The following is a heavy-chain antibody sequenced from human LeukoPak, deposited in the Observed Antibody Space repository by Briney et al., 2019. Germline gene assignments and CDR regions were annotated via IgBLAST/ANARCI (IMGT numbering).Heavy chain of an antibody. Sequence: ASVKVSCKASGYTFTGYYMHWVRQAPGQGLEWMGWINPNSGGTNYAQKFQGRVTMTRDTSISTAYMELSRLRSDDTAVYYCARGSHDYGGNSFSWGQGTLVTVSS. D-gene: IGHD4-23*01. CDR1: GYTFTGYY. CDR2: INPNSGGT. CDR3: ARGSHDYGGNSFS. V-gene: IGHV1-2*02. J-gene: IGHJ5*02.